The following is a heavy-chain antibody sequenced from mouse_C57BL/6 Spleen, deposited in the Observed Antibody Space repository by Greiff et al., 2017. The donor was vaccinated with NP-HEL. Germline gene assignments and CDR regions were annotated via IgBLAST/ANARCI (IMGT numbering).Heavy chain of an antibody. CDR2: IYPGNSDT. J-gene: IGHJ4*01. CDR3: TRSRYYGSSTYAMDY. D-gene: IGHD1-1*01. CDR1: GYTFTSYW. Sequence: VQLQQSGTVLARPGASVKMSCKTSGYTFTSYWMHWVKQRPGQGLEWIGAIYPGNSDTSYNQKFKGKAKLTAVTSASTAYMELSSLTNEDSAVYYCTRSRYYGSSTYAMDYWGQGTSVTVSS. V-gene: IGHV1-5*01.